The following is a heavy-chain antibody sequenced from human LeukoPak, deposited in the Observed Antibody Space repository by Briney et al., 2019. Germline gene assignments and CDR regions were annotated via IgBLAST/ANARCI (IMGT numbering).Heavy chain of an antibody. J-gene: IGHJ4*02. CDR2: IKNDGSEK. CDR1: GFVFRNYF. Sequence: GGSLRLSCAASGFVFRNYFMSWVRQAPGKGLEWVASIKNDGSEKYYVDSVRGRYTISRDNTKNSQYLQMSSLRAEDTAVYYCATDRGWRTSGYYLYYFEYWGQGTLVTFSS. D-gene: IGHD3-3*01. V-gene: IGHV3-7*01. CDR3: ATDRGWRTSGYYLYYFEY.